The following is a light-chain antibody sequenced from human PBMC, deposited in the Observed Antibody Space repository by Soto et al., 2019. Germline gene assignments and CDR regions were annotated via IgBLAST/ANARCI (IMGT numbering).Light chain of an antibody. CDR2: SYN. CDR3: AAWDDSLSAVV. V-gene: IGLV1-44*01. J-gene: IGLJ2*01. CDR1: NSNIGSNT. Sequence: QSVLTQPPSASGTPGQRVTISCSGSNSNIGSNTVNWYQQLPGTAPKLLIYSYNQRPSGVPDRFSGSKSGTSASLAISGLQSEDEADYYCAAWDDSLSAVVFGGGTKLTVL.